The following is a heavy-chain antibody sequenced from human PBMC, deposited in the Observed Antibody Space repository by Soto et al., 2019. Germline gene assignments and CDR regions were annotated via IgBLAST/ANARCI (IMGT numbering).Heavy chain of an antibody. V-gene: IGHV3-30*18. D-gene: IGHD3-22*01. CDR2: ISYDGSNK. Sequence: GGSLRLSCAASGFTFSSYGMHWVRQAPGKGLEWVAVISYDGSNKYYADSVKGRFTISRDNSKNTLYLQMNSLRAEDTAVYYCAKDPIPPDSSGYYYRYYYYGMDVWGQGTTVTVSS. J-gene: IGHJ6*02. CDR3: AKDPIPPDSSGYYYRYYYYGMDV. CDR1: GFTFSSYG.